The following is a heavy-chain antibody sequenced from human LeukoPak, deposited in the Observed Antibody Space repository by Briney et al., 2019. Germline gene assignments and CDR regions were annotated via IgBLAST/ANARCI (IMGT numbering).Heavy chain of an antibody. CDR2: INPNSGGT. Sequence: AASVKVSCKASGYTFTDYYMHWVRQAPGQGLEWMGWINPNSGGTNYAQKFQGRVTMTRDTSISTAYMDLSRLRSDDTAVYYCANEGYSYGEADYWGQGTLVTVPS. CDR1: GYTFTDYY. J-gene: IGHJ4*02. CDR3: ANEGYSYGEADY. D-gene: IGHD5-18*01. V-gene: IGHV1-2*02.